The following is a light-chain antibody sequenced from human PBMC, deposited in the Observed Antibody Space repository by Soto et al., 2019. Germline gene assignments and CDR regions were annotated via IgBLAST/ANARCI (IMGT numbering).Light chain of an antibody. CDR1: SSNIGSNT. Sequence: VLTQPPSASGTPGQRVTISCSGSSSNIGSNTVNWYQQLPGTAPKLLIYSNNQRPSGVPDRFSGSKSGTSASLAISGLQAEDEADYYCSSYRSSSTRVFGTGTKLTVL. CDR2: SNN. V-gene: IGLV1-44*01. J-gene: IGLJ1*01. CDR3: SSYRSSSTRV.